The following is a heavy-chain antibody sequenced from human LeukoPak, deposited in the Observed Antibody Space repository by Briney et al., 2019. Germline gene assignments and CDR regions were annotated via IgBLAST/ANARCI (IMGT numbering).Heavy chain of an antibody. J-gene: IGHJ4*02. CDR1: GYTLTELS. V-gene: IGHV1-24*01. CDR3: ATGGSYIGEYYFDY. CDR2: FDPEDGET. Sequence: ASVTVSCTVSGYTLTELSMHWVRQAPGKGLEWMGGFDPEDGETIYAQKFQGRVTMTEDTSTDTAYMELSSLRSEDTAVYYCATGGSYIGEYYFDYWGQGTLVTVSS. D-gene: IGHD1-26*01.